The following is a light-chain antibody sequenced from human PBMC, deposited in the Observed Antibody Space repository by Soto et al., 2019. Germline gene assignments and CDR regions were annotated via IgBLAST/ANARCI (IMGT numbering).Light chain of an antibody. CDR1: QSVSSSY. V-gene: IGKV3-20*01. J-gene: IGKJ1*01. CDR2: GAS. Sequence: EIVLTQSPGTLSLSPGERATLSCRASQSVSSSYLAWYQQKPGQAPRLLIFGASRRAIGIPDRFSGSGSGTVFTLSISSLEPEDFAVYYCHQYGVSPWTFGQGTKVEIK. CDR3: HQYGVSPWT.